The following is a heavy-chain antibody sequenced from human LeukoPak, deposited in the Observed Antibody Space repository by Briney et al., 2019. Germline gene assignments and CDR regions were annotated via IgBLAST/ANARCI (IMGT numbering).Heavy chain of an antibody. CDR1: GFTFSNYA. Sequence: PGGSLRLSCAASGFTFSNYAMSWVRQAPGKGLEWGSDLSGSASSTYYADSVKGRFTISRDNSKNTLYLQMNSLRAEDTAVYYCARRAGAYSHPYDYWGQGTLVTVSS. D-gene: IGHD4/OR15-4a*01. J-gene: IGHJ4*02. CDR2: LSGSASST. V-gene: IGHV3-23*01. CDR3: ARRAGAYSHPYDY.